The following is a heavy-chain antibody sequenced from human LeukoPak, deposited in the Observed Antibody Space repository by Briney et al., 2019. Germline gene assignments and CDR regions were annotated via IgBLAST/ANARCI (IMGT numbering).Heavy chain of an antibody. CDR1: GFTFSSYS. V-gene: IGHV3-48*02. Sequence: GGSLRLSCAASGFTFSSYSMNWVRQAPGKGLEWVSYISSSSSTIYYADSVKGRFTISRDNAKNSLYLQMNSLRDEDTAVYYCAREDIVVVPAAYYYYYGMDVWGQGTTVTVSS. D-gene: IGHD2-2*01. CDR2: ISSSSSTI. J-gene: IGHJ6*02. CDR3: AREDIVVVPAAYYYYYGMDV.